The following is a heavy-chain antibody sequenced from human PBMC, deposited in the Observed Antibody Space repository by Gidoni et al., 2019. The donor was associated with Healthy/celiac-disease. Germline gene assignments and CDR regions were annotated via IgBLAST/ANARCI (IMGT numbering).Heavy chain of an antibody. CDR2: ISSSSSYT. CDR1: GFPFSDYY. CDR3: ARVVSITMIVVVTDYGMDV. J-gene: IGHJ6*02. V-gene: IGHV3-11*06. D-gene: IGHD3-22*01. Sequence: QVQLVESGGGLVKPGGSLRLSCAASGFPFSDYYMSWIRQAPGKGLEGVSYISSSSSYTNYADSVKGRFTISRDNAKNSLYLQMNSLRAEDTAVYYCARVVSITMIVVVTDYGMDVWGQGTTVTVSS.